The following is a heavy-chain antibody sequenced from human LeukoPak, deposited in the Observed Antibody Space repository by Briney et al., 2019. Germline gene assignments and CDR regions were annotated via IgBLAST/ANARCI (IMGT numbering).Heavy chain of an antibody. Sequence: PGGSLRLSCAASGFTFSSYWMHWVRQAPGKGLVWVSRINSDGSSTSYADSVKGRLTISRDNAKNTLYLQMNSLRAEDTAVYYCARVPPDYYYYYGMDVWGQGTTVTVSS. CDR1: GFTFSSYW. V-gene: IGHV3-74*01. CDR2: INSDGSST. CDR3: ARVPPDYYYYYGMDV. J-gene: IGHJ6*02.